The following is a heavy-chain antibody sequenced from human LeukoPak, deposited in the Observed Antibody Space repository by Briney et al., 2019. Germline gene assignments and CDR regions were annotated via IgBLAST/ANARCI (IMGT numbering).Heavy chain of an antibody. CDR1: GFNFRSYG. V-gene: IGHV3-33*01. Sequence: GGSLRLSCAASGFNFRSYGMHWVRQAPGKGPEWVALIWYDGSNENYADSVKGRFSIYRDNSKNTLYLQMNGLRADDTAVYYCASFDGDYFFDYWGQGVMVTVSS. D-gene: IGHD4-17*01. J-gene: IGHJ4*02. CDR3: ASFDGDYFFDY. CDR2: IWYDGSNE.